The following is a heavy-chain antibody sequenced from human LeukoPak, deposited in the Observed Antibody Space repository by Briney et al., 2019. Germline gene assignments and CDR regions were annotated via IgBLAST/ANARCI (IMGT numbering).Heavy chain of an antibody. V-gene: IGHV3-48*03. CDR1: GFTFSSYE. CDR2: ISSSGSTI. J-gene: IGHJ6*03. D-gene: IGHD5-24*01. CDR3: ARMAIYYYYYMDV. Sequence: GGSLRLSCAASGFTFSSYEMNWVRQAPGKGLEWVAYISSSGSTIYYAASVKGRFPISRDNAKNSLYLQMNSLRAEDTAVYYCARMAIYYYYYMDVWGKGTTVTVSS.